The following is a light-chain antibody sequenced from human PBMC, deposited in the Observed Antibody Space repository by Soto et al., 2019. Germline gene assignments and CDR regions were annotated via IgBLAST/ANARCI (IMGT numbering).Light chain of an antibody. CDR3: EQSFGSPTIT. CDR1: QNIENY. V-gene: IGKV1-39*01. J-gene: IGKJ5*01. Sequence: DIQMTQSPSSLSASLGDTVTISCRASQNIENYLHWYQQKAGKAPEVLLYVASVLKDGVSSRFSGSGYGTDFTLTISNLHPEDFAMYYGEQSFGSPTITFGQGTRLDIK. CDR2: VAS.